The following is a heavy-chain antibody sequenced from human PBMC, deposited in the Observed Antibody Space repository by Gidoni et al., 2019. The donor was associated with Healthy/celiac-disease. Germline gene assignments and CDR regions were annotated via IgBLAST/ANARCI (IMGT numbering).Heavy chain of an antibody. J-gene: IGHJ3*02. D-gene: IGHD3-10*01. Sequence: EVQLVESGGGLVQPGRSLRLSCAASGFTFDAYAMHWVRQAPGTGLEWVSGISWNSGSIGYADSVKGRFTISRDNAKNSLYLQMNSLRAEDTALYYCAKDMARTGPGHFDAFDIWGQGTMVTVSS. CDR1: GFTFDAYA. V-gene: IGHV3-9*01. CDR2: ISWNSGSI. CDR3: AKDMARTGPGHFDAFDI.